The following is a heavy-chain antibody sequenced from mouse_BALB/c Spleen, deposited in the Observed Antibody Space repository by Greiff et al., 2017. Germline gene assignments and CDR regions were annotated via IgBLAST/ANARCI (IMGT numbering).Heavy chain of an antibody. CDR3: ARDKGREVAY. CDR2: ISSGGSYT. D-gene: IGHD1-3*01. CDR1: GFTFSSYA. V-gene: IGHV5-9-4*01. J-gene: IGHJ3*01. Sequence: EVHLVESGGGLVKPGGSLKLSCAASGFTFSSYAMSWVRQSPEKRLEWVAEISSGGSYTYYPDTVTGRFTISRDNAKNTLYLEMSSLRSEDTAMYYCARDKGREVAYWGQGTLVTVSA.